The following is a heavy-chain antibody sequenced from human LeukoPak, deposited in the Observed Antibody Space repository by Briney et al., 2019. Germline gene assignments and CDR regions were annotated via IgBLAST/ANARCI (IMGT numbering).Heavy chain of an antibody. CDR1: GGSISSYY. D-gene: IGHD6-13*01. V-gene: IGHV4-4*07. J-gene: IGHJ2*01. CDR2: IDTSGNT. Sequence: SETLSLTCTVSGGSISSYYWSWIRQPAGEGLEWIGRIDTSGNTNYKPSLKSRVTMSVDTSKNQFSLKLSSATAADTAVYYCARVSSSWYQDWYFDLWGRGTLVTVSS. CDR3: ARVSSSWYQDWYFDL.